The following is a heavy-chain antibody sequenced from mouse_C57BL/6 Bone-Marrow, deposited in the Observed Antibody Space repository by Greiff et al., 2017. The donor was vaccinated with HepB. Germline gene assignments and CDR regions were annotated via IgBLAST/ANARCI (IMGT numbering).Heavy chain of an antibody. Sequence: EVQLQQSGPELVKPGASVKISCKASGYTFTDYYMNWVKQSHGKSLEWIGDINPNNGGTSYNQKFKGKATLTVDKSSSTAYMELRSLTSEDSAVYYCARADYGIDFGCWGNGPPVT. CDR1: GYTFTDYY. CDR2: INPNNGGT. J-gene: IGHJ1*03. CDR3: ARADYGIDFGC. D-gene: IGHD1-2*01. V-gene: IGHV1-26*01.